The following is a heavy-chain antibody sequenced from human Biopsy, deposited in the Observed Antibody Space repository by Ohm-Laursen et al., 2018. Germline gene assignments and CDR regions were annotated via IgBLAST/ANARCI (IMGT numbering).Heavy chain of an antibody. CDR2: ISWNSGGI. CDR3: AKCMTGGSNYYFHH. D-gene: IGHD2-8*01. CDR1: GFTFHDYA. Sequence: SLRLSCAASGFTFHDYAMHWVRQVPGKGLEWVSGISWNSGGIGYADSVKGRFTISRDNAKNTLYLQMNSLRAEDTAVYYCAKCMTGGSNYYFHHCGQGTLVTVSS. J-gene: IGHJ4*02. V-gene: IGHV3-9*01.